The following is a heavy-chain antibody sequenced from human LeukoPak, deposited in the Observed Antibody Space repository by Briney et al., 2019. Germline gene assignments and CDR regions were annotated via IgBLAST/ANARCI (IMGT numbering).Heavy chain of an antibody. J-gene: IGHJ4*02. CDR3: AKSGGYGLIDY. D-gene: IGHD1-26*01. Sequence: SETLSLTCIVSGYSISSGYYWGWIRQSPGKGLEWIGSIYHSGTTYYNPSLKSRVTISVDTSKNQFSLKLSSVTAADTAMYYCAKSGGYGLIDYWGQGTRVTVSS. CDR1: GYSISSGYY. CDR2: IYHSGTT. V-gene: IGHV4-38-2*02.